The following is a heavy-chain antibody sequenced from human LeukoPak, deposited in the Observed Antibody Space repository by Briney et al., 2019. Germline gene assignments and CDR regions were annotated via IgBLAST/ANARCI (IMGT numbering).Heavy chain of an antibody. Sequence: AGGSLRLSCAASGFTFSIYAMSWVRQAPGKGLQWVSSITSSGDGTYYADSVKGRSTISRDNSENMLYLQMNSLRVEDTAVYFCAKDRPNYYGSNGHYYRRDGDYWGQGTLVTVSS. V-gene: IGHV3-23*01. CDR1: GFTFSIYA. D-gene: IGHD3-22*01. J-gene: IGHJ4*02. CDR2: ITSSGDGT. CDR3: AKDRPNYYGSNGHYYRRDGDY.